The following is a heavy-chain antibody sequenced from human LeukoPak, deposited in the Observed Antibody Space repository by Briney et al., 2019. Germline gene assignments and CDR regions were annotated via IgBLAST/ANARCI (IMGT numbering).Heavy chain of an antibody. CDR3: AMEARYYFDY. CDR2: INPKSGGT. V-gene: IGHV1-2*02. CDR1: GYTFTDFY. Sequence: ASVKVSCKGSGYTFTDFYIHWVRQAPGQGLEWMGWINPKSGGTHYARKFQGRVTMTRDTSISTGYMELSRLTSDDTAVYHCAMEARYYFDYWGQGTQVTVSS. D-gene: IGHD3-10*01. J-gene: IGHJ4*02.